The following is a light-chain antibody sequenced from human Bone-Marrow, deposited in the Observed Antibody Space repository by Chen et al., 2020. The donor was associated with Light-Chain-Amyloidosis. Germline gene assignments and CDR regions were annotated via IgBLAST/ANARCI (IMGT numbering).Light chain of an antibody. CDR3: MQGISWRS. V-gene: IGKV2-30*02. CDR2: KVS. J-gene: IGKJ2*03. Sequence: DVVMTQSPLPLSVTLGKPASIFCRSSQILLHTDGYTYFNWFQQRPGQSPRRLIYKVSIRDSGVPDRFSGSGSGTDFTLKISRVEAEDVGIYYCMQGISWRSFGQGTKLEI. CDR1: QILLHTDGYTY.